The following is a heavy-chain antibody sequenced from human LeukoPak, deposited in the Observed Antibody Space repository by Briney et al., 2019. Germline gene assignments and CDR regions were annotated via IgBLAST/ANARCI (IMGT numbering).Heavy chain of an antibody. Sequence: ASVKVSCKASGYTFIGYYMHWVRQAPGQGLEWMGWINPNSGGTNYAQKFQGRVTMTRDTSISAAYMELSRLRSDDTAVYYCASQDVGAAAGSVDYWGQGTLVTVSS. CDR1: GYTFIGYY. D-gene: IGHD6-13*01. CDR3: ASQDVGAAAGSVDY. J-gene: IGHJ4*02. CDR2: INPNSGGT. V-gene: IGHV1-2*02.